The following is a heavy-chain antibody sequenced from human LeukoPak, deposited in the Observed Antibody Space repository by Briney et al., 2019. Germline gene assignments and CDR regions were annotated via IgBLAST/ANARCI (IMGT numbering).Heavy chain of an antibody. J-gene: IGHJ4*02. Sequence: PGGSLSLSCATPGFTFSSYGMYWVRQAPGKGLEWLAFIRYDGINKYYADSVKGRFTISRDNSKNTLYLQMNSLRAEDTAVYYCAKDSLTGTGPYYFDCWGQGTLVTVSS. D-gene: IGHD3-9*01. CDR2: IRYDGINK. CDR3: AKDSLTGTGPYYFDC. CDR1: GFTFSSYG. V-gene: IGHV3-30*02.